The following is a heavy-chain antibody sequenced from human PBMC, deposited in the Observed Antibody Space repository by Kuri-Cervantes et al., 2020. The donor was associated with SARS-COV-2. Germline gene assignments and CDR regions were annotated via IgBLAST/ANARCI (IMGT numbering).Heavy chain of an antibody. CDR1: GGTFSSYA. J-gene: IGHJ4*02. D-gene: IGHD3-3*01. CDR2: IIPIFGTE. Sequence: SVQVSCKASGGTFSSYAISWVRQAPGQGLEGMGGIIPIFGTENYAQKSQGRVTITTDESTSTAYMELSSLRSEETAVYYCARAGAEEYYDFWSGYYHFDYWGKGTLVTVSS. CDR3: ARAGAEEYYDFWSGYYHFDY. V-gene: IGHV1-69*05.